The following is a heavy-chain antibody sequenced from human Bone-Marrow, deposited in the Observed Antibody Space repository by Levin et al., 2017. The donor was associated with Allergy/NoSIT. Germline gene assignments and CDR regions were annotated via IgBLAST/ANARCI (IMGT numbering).Heavy chain of an antibody. CDR2: NSHSGSA. CDR1: GGSISRSY. J-gene: IGHJ2*01. V-gene: IGHV4-59*01. CDR3: SRVPAASPTSGDFIAMPRQWYFDL. Sequence: SETLSLTCTVSGGSISRSYWSWVRQPPGKGLEWIGYNSHSGSANYSPSVKSRVSISVDTSRNQFSMKLTSVTAADTAVYYCSRVPAASPTSGDFIAMPRQWYFDLWGRGTLVTVTS. D-gene: IGHD3-16*01.